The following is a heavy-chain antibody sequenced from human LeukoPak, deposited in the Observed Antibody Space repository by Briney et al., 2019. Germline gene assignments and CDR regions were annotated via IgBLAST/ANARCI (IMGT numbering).Heavy chain of an antibody. V-gene: IGHV4-39*07. D-gene: IGHD2-21*01. CDR3: ARDILFGSAFDI. CDR2: IYYSGST. J-gene: IGHJ3*02. CDR1: GGSISSSSHY. Sequence: SETLSLTCTVSGGSISSSSHYWAWLRQSPGTGLEWLGSIYYSGSTYYNPSLKSRVTISVDTSKNQFSLKLSSVTAADTAVYYCARDILFGSAFDIWGQGTMVTVSS.